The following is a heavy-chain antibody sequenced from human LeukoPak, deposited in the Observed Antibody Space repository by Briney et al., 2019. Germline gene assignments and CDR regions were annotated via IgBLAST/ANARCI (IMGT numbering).Heavy chain of an antibody. Sequence: GGSLRLSCAASGFTFSSYAMSWVRQAPGKGLEWVSAISGSGGSTYYADSVKGRFTISRDISKNTLYLQMNSLRAEDTAVYYCIRSSGYYLGLDYWGQGTLVTVSS. V-gene: IGHV3-23*01. CDR3: IRSSGYYLGLDY. CDR1: GFTFSSYA. D-gene: IGHD3-22*01. J-gene: IGHJ4*02. CDR2: ISGSGGST.